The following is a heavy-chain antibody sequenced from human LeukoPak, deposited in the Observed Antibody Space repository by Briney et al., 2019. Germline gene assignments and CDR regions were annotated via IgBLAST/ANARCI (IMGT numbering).Heavy chain of an antibody. V-gene: IGHV4-39*01. CDR2: IYYSGST. CDR3: ASMDSSSWYWFDP. Sequence: SETLSLTCTVSGGSISSSSYYWGWIRQPPGKELEWIGSIYYSGSTYYNPSLKSRVTISVDTSKNQFSLKLSSVTAADTAVYYCASMDSSSWYWFDPWGQGTLVTVSS. J-gene: IGHJ5*02. CDR1: GGSISSSSYY. D-gene: IGHD6-13*01.